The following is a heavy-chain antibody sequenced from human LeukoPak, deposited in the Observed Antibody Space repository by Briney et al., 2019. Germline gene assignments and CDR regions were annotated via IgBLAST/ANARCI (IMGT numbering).Heavy chain of an antibody. Sequence: GSLRRSCAASGFTFISYAMSWVRQAPGKGLECVSAISGSGGSTYYPDSVKGRFTISRDNSKNTLYLQMNSLRAEDTAVYYCTSPDCSSTSCPFGYWGQGTLITVSS. CDR2: ISGSGGST. CDR3: TSPDCSSTSCPFGY. J-gene: IGHJ4*02. D-gene: IGHD2-2*01. CDR1: GFTFISYA. V-gene: IGHV3-23*01.